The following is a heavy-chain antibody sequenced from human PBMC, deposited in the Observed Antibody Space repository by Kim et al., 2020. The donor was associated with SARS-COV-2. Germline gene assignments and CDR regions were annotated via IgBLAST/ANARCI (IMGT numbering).Heavy chain of an antibody. V-gene: IGHV7-4-1*02. J-gene: IGHJ4*02. CDR1: GYTFTSYA. Sequence: ASVKVSCKASGYTFTSYAMNWVRQAPGQGLEWMGWINTNTGNPTYAQGFTGRFVFSLDTSVSTAYLQISSLKAEDTAVYYCARSDVRYVLRFLEWLLYPGLWGQGTLVTVSS. CDR2: INTNTGNP. D-gene: IGHD3-3*01. CDR3: ARSDVRYVLRFLEWLLYPGL.